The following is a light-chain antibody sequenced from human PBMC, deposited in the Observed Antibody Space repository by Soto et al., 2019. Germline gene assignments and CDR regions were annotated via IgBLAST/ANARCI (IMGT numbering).Light chain of an antibody. V-gene: IGKV3-11*01. CDR1: QSVSSY. Sequence: EIVLTQSPATLSLSLGERATLSCRASQSVSSYLAWYQQKPGQAPRLLIYDASNRATGIPARFSGSGSGTEFTLTISSLQSEDFAVYYCQQYNNWPPERTFGQGTKVDIK. CDR2: DAS. J-gene: IGKJ1*01. CDR3: QQYNNWPPERT.